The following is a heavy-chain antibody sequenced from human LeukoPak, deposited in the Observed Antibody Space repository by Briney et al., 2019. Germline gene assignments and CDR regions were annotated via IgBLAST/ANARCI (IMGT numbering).Heavy chain of an antibody. D-gene: IGHD3-16*01. Sequence: GGSLRLSCAASGFTFSSYAMSWVRQAPGKGLEWVSAISGSGGNTYYAGSVKGRFTISRDNSKNTLYLHMSSLRVEDTAVYYCARDRSHDDAFDLWGQGTMVTVSS. J-gene: IGHJ3*01. CDR1: GFTFSSYA. CDR3: ARDRSHDDAFDL. V-gene: IGHV3-23*01. CDR2: ISGSGGNT.